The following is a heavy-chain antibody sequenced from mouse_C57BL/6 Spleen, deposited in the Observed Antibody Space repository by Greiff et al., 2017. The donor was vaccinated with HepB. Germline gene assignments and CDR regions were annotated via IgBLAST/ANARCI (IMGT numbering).Heavy chain of an antibody. CDR2: IDPEDGDT. V-gene: IGHV14-1*01. CDR1: GFNIKDYY. D-gene: IGHD2-4*01. CDR3: TRAGYDYDYFDY. J-gene: IGHJ2*01. Sequence: EVQLQQSGAELVRPGASVKLSCTASGFNIKDYYMHWVKQRPEQGLEWIGRIDPEDGDTEYAPKLQGKATMTADTSSNTAYLQLSSLTSEDTAVDYCTRAGYDYDYFDYWGQGTTLTVSS.